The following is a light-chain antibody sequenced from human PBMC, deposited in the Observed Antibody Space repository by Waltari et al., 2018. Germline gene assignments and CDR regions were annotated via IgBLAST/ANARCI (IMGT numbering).Light chain of an antibody. CDR1: QSVSSNY. CDR3: QQYGRSWNT. Sequence: EIVLTQSPGTLSLSPGERATLSCRASQSVSSNYLAWYQQRPGQAPRLLIPGSSSRATSIPDRFSGSGSGTDFTLTISRLEPEDFAVYYCQQYGRSWNTFGQGTTLEIK. CDR2: GSS. V-gene: IGKV3-20*01. J-gene: IGKJ2*01.